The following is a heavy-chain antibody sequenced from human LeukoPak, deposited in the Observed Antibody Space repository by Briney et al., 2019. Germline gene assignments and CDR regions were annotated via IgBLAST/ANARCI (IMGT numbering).Heavy chain of an antibody. CDR1: GGSVRSYY. V-gene: IGHV4-4*07. Sequence: SETLSLTCTVSGGSVRSYYWSWIRQPAGKGLEWIGRIYTSGGTNYDASLKSRVTMSVDTSKNQVSLKLSSVTAADTAVYYCARDWDQWVGATGFDGLDIWGQGTMVTVSS. D-gene: IGHD1-26*01. J-gene: IGHJ3*02. CDR2: IYTSGGT. CDR3: ARDWDQWVGATGFDGLDI.